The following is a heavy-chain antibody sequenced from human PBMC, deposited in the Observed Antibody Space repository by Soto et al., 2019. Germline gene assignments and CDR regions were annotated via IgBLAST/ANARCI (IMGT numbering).Heavy chain of an antibody. CDR3: ARGIWGSYAFDI. D-gene: IGHD7-27*01. V-gene: IGHV3-13*05. J-gene: IGHJ3*02. CDR2: IGTAGDP. Sequence: GESLKISCAASGFTFSSYDMHWVRQATGKGLEWVSAIGTAGDPYYPGSVKGRFTISRENAKNSLYLQMNSLRAGDTAVYYCARGIWGSYAFDIWGQGTMVTVSS. CDR1: GFTFSSYD.